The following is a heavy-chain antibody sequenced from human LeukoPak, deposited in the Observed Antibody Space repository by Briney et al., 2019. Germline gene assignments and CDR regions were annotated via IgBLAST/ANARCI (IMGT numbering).Heavy chain of an antibody. D-gene: IGHD3-9*01. CDR1: GFTFSSYA. V-gene: IGHV3-23*01. J-gene: IGHJ6*02. Sequence: PGASLRLSCAASGFTFSSYAMSWVRQAPGKGLEWASAISGSGGSTYYADSVKGRFTISRDNSKNTLYLQMNSLRAEDTAVYYCAKSARLRYFDWLLSYYYYGMDVWGQGTTVTVSS. CDR3: AKSARLRYFDWLLSYYYYGMDV. CDR2: ISGSGGST.